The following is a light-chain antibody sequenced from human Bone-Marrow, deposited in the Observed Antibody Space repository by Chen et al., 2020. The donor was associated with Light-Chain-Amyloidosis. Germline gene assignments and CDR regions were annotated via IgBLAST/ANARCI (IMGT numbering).Light chain of an antibody. CDR2: WAS. Sequence: VLTPSPDSLAVSLGESATITCKSSQRVFFGPLHKNYLAWYQQKPGQPPRLLIYWASTRESGVPDRFSGSGFGTDFTLTISSLQAEDVATYYCQQYYRTPPVYTFGQGTKLEL. CDR1: QRVFFGPLHKNY. J-gene: IGKJ2*01. V-gene: IGKV4-1*01. CDR3: QQYYRTPPVYT.